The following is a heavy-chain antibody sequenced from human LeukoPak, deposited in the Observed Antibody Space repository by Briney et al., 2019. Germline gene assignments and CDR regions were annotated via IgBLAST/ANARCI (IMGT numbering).Heavy chain of an antibody. Sequence: SETLSLTCTVSGGSISSYYWSWIRQPPGKGLEWMGYIYYSGSTNYNPSLKSRVTISVDTSKNQFSLKLSSVTAADTAVYYCARDRSLDYWGQGKLVTVSS. V-gene: IGHV4-59*01. CDR2: IYYSGST. J-gene: IGHJ4*02. CDR1: GGSISSYY. CDR3: ARDRSLDY.